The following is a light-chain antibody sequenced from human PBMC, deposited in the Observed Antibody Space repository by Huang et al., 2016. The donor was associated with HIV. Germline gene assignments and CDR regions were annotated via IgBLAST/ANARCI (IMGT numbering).Light chain of an antibody. Sequence: DIVMTQSPDSLTVSLGERATIKCRSSQSVLYSSNSKNYLAWFQQKPGRAPRLLIYCASARESGVPDRFSGGGSGTDFTLTIDRLEAEDAAIYYCQQYYRLPQTFGQGTRVEIK. V-gene: IGKV4-1*01. CDR1: QSVLYSSNSKNY. CDR2: CAS. J-gene: IGKJ1*01. CDR3: QQYYRLPQT.